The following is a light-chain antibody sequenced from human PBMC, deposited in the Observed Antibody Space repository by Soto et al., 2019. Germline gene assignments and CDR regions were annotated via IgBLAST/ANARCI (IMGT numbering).Light chain of an antibody. Sequence: ETVLTQSPGTLALSPGDTAALSCRASQSVTKSFLAWYQQKPGQAPRLLIYAASSRATGIPDRFGGSASGTDFTLTISRLEPEDFAVYFCQQYSDLPMTFGQGTRLEI. CDR1: QSVTKSF. CDR2: AAS. CDR3: QQYSDLPMT. V-gene: IGKV3-20*01. J-gene: IGKJ5*01.